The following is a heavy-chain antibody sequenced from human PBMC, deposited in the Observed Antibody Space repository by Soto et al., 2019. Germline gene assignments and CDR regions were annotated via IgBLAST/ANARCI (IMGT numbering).Heavy chain of an antibody. CDR3: AKDLIAVAGTCGVVGP. J-gene: IGHJ5*02. CDR1: GFTFSSYA. CDR2: ISGSGGST. Sequence: GGSLRLSCAASGFTFSSYAMSWVRQAPGKGLEWVSAISGSGGSTYYADSVKGRFTISRNNSKNTLYMQMNSLRAEDTAVYYCAKDLIAVAGTCGVVGPWGQGTLVTVSS. V-gene: IGHV3-23*01. D-gene: IGHD6-19*01.